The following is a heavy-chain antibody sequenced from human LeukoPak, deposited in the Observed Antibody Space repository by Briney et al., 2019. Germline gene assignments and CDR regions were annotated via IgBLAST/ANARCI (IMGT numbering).Heavy chain of an antibody. V-gene: IGHV4-59*08. J-gene: IGHJ3*02. Sequence: SETLSLTCTVSGGSISSDYWTWIRQPPGKGLEWIAYIYYSGSTSYNPSLKGRASISVDTSKTQFSLKLTSVTAADTAMYYCARHPRGKGLAFDIWGQGTMVTVSS. CDR1: GGSISSDY. CDR3: ARHPRGKGLAFDI. CDR2: IYYSGST.